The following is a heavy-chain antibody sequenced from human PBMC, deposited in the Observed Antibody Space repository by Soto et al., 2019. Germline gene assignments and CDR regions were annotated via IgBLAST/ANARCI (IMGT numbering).Heavy chain of an antibody. Sequence: EVQLVESGGGLVQPGGSLRLSCAASGFTVSSNYMSWVRQAPGKGLEWVSVIYSGVSTYYADSVKGRFTISRHNSKNPLYLQMNSLRAEDTAVYYCARDPYYDFWSGYPPDTDVWGKGTTVSVSS. D-gene: IGHD3-3*01. V-gene: IGHV3-53*04. CDR1: GFTVSSNY. J-gene: IGHJ6*04. CDR3: ARDPYYDFWSGYPPDTDV. CDR2: IYSGVST.